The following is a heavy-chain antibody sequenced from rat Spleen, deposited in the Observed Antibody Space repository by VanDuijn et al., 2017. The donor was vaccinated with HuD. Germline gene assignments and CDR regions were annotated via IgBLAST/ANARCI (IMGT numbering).Heavy chain of an antibody. CDR1: GFSLTSYH. CDR2: IWTGGGT. V-gene: IGHV2-32*01. CDR3: AREINYGGYSE. J-gene: IGHJ2*01. D-gene: IGHD1-11*01. Sequence: QVQLKETGPDLVQLTQTLSITCTVSGFSLTSYHVSWVRQTPGKGLEWMGVIWTGGGTAYNSLLKSRLSISRDTSKSQVFLKMNSLQTEDTATYYCAREINYGGYSEWGQGVMLTVSS.